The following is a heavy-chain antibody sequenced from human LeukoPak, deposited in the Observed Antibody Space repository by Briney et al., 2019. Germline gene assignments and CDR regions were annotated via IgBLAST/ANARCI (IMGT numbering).Heavy chain of an antibody. J-gene: IGHJ3*02. CDR1: GGSISSGSYY. CDR3: ARDRYVYCGGVCLDAFDI. CDR2: IYTSGST. Sequence: PSETLSLTCTVSGGSISSGSYYWSWIRQPAGKGLEWIGRIYTSGSTNYNPSLKSRATISVDTSKNQFSLELSSVTAADTAVYYCARDRYVYCGGVCLDAFDIWGQGTMVTVSS. V-gene: IGHV4-61*02. D-gene: IGHD2-21*02.